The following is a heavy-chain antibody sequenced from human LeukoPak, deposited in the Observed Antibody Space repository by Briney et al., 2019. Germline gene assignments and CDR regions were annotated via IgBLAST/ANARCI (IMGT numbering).Heavy chain of an antibody. D-gene: IGHD6-6*01. V-gene: IGHV5-51*01. Sequence: GESLKISCTCSGYSFTSYWIGWVRQMPGKGLEWMGINYPGDSDTIYNPSFQGQVTISADKSISTASLQWRSLKASDTATYYCARKGEEAARERDNWFDPWGQGTLVTVSS. J-gene: IGHJ5*02. CDR1: GYSFTSYW. CDR3: ARKGEEAARERDNWFDP. CDR2: NYPGDSDT.